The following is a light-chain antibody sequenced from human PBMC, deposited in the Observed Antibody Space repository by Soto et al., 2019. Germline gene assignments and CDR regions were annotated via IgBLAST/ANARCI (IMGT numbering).Light chain of an antibody. CDR1: RSVISGY. Sequence: EIVLTQSPGTLSLSPGERATVSCRASRSVISGYVAWYQQKPGQSPRLVIFGASTRATGIPDRFSGGGSGTDFTLTISGLEPEDFAVYYCQHYDDSTTFGGGTKVEI. CDR3: QHYDDSTT. V-gene: IGKV3-20*01. CDR2: GAS. J-gene: IGKJ4*01.